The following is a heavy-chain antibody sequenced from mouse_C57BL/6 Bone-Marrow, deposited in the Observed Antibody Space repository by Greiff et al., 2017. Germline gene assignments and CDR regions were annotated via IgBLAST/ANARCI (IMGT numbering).Heavy chain of an antibody. Sequence: QVQLQQPGAELVRPGTSVKLSCKASGYTFTSYWMHWVKQRPGQGLEWIGVIDPSDSYTNYNQKFKGKATLTVDTSSSTAYMQLSSLTSEDSAVYYCAKDAYDYASSSSYYFDYWGQGTPLTVSS. CDR2: IDPSDSYT. CDR3: AKDAYDYASSSSYYFDY. D-gene: IGHD1-1*01. CDR1: GYTFTSYW. J-gene: IGHJ2*01. V-gene: IGHV1-59*01.